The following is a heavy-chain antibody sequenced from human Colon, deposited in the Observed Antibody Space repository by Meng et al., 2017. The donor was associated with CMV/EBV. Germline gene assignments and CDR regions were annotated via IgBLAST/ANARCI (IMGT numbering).Heavy chain of an antibody. CDR2: ICAYNGNT. CDR3: TRDFVGFSTEDYYGFSPFDI. Sequence: ASVKVSCKASGYTFTSYGISWVRQAPGQGLEWMGWICAYNGNTYYAQKLQDRVTMTTDTPTSTAYMELRSLRSDDTAVYYCTRDFVGFSTEDYYGFSPFDIWGQGTMVTVSS. J-gene: IGHJ3*02. V-gene: IGHV1-18*01. D-gene: IGHD3-22*01. CDR1: GYTFTSYG.